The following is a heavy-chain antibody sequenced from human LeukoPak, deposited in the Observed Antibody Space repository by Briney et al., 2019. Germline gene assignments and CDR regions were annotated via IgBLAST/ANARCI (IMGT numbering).Heavy chain of an antibody. V-gene: IGHV3-23*01. J-gene: IGHJ4*02. CDR2: VSGSGRNT. CDR1: GGSFSGYY. D-gene: IGHD1-26*01. CDR3: VKSRRVGANQRGLFDY. Sequence: ETLSLTCAVYGGSFSGYYWSWIRQPPGKGLEWVSSVSGSGRNTFYPDSVEGRFTISRDNSKNTVYLQMNSLRADDTAVYYCVKSRRVGANQRGLFDYWGQGTLVTVSP.